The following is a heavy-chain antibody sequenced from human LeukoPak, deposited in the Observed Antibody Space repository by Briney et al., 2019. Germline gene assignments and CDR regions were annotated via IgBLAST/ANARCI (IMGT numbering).Heavy chain of an antibody. CDR1: GFTFDDYA. Sequence: PGRSLRLSCAASGFTFDDYAMHWVRQAPGKGLEWVSGISWNSGSIGYADSVKGRFTISRDNAKNSLYLQMNSLRAEDTALYYCATRTLNAFDIWGQGTMVTVSS. D-gene: IGHD4/OR15-4a*01. CDR3: ATRTLNAFDI. CDR2: ISWNSGSI. V-gene: IGHV3-9*01. J-gene: IGHJ3*02.